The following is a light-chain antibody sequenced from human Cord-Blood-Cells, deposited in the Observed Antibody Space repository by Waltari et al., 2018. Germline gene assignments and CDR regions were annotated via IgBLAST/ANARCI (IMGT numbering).Light chain of an antibody. CDR2: KAS. V-gene: IGKV1-5*03. CDR1: QSISSW. Sequence: DIQMTQSPSTLSASVGDRVTITCRASQSISSWLAWYQQKPGKAPKLLVYKASSLESWVPSRFSGSGSGTEFTLTISSLQPDDVATYYCQQYNSYPFTFGPGTKVDIK. J-gene: IGKJ3*01. CDR3: QQYNSYPFT.